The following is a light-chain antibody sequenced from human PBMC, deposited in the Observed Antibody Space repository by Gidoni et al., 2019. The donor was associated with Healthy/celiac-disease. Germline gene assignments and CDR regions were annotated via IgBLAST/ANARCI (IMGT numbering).Light chain of an antibody. CDR2: DVS. CDR3: MQGLHLSPWT. J-gene: IGKJ1*01. V-gene: IGKV2-29*02. CDR1: QILLHSHGKTY. Sequence: DILMTHHPLSLSVTPGQPASISCKSSQILLHSHGKTYFYWYLQKPGQSPQLLLYDVSIRFSGGVARCSGSGVATDFTLHISSVEAADVGVYYCMQGLHLSPWTFGQGTKVEIK.